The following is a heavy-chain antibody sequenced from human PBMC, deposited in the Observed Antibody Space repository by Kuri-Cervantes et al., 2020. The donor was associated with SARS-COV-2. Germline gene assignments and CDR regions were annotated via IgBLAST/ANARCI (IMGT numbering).Heavy chain of an antibody. D-gene: IGHD3-9*01. CDR2: INPNSGGT. CDR1: GYTFTGYY. V-gene: IGHV1-2*02. J-gene: IGHJ5*02. Sequence: ASVKVSCKASGYTFTGYYMHWVRQAPGQGIEGMGWINPNSGGTNYAQKFQGRVTMTRDTSISTAYMELSRLRSDDTAVYYCARHVLDWLLNWYDPWGQGTLVTVSS. CDR3: ARHVLDWLLNWYDP.